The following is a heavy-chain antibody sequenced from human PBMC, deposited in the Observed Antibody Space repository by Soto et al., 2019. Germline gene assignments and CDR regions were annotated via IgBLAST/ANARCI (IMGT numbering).Heavy chain of an antibody. J-gene: IGHJ4*02. CDR2: ISGSGGST. CDR1: GFTFSSYA. V-gene: IGHV3-23*01. CDR3: AKDLKPSMTTVTTRGWGLDY. D-gene: IGHD4-4*01. Sequence: EVQLLESGGGLVQPGGSLRLSCAASGFTFSSYAMSWVRQAPGKGLEWVSAISGSGGSTYYADSVKGRFTISRDNSKNTLYLQMNSLRAEDTAVYYCAKDLKPSMTTVTTRGWGLDYWGQGTLVTVSS.